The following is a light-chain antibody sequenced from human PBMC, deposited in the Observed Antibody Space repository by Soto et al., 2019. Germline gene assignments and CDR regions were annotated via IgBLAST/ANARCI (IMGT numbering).Light chain of an antibody. Sequence: IQLTQSPSSRSSAVGARVTVTCRAGQSISRYLNWYQQRPGKAPKLLIYSASTLQTGVPSRFSGSGSGTDFTLTISSLQPEDFATYYCQQSYNGPFTFGPGAKVDIK. CDR1: QSISRY. CDR2: SAS. CDR3: QQSYNGPFT. J-gene: IGKJ3*01. V-gene: IGKV1-39*01.